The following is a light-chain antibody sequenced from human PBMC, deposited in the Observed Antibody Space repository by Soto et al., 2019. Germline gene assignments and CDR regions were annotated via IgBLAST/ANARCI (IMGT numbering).Light chain of an antibody. J-gene: IGKJ1*01. CDR1: QSFISN. V-gene: IGKV3-15*01. Sequence: EIVMTQSPATLSVSPGERATLSCRASQSFISNLFCYQHKPRHAPMLFIYAASSRASGIAARCSGSWSGAYFTLTISRLQSEDFAYYYWQQNNRWPRTFGQGTKVDIK. CDR3: QQNNRWPRT. CDR2: AAS.